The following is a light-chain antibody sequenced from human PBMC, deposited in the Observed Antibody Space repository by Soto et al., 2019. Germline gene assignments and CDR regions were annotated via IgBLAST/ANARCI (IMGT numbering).Light chain of an antibody. CDR2: STN. Sequence: QTVVTQEPSFSVSPGGTVTLTCGLRSGSVSTSYYPSWYQQTPGQAPRTLIYSTNTRSSGVPDRFSGSILGNKAALTITGAQADDESDYYCVLYMGSAIYVFGTGTKLTVL. V-gene: IGLV8-61*01. J-gene: IGLJ1*01. CDR3: VLYMGSAIYV. CDR1: SGSVSTSYY.